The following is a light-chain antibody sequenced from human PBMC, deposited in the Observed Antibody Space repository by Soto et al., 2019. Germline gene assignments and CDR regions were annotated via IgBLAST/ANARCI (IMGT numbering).Light chain of an antibody. CDR3: YTYTGISTSLFV. V-gene: IGLV2-23*02. J-gene: IGLJ1*01. Sequence: QPVLTQPASVSGSPGQSGNLPFPGKIKEIRTSNLVSWYQQFPGKAPKLIIFEVPRRPSGISNRFSGSKSGNTASLTISGLQPEDEADYYCYTYTGISTSLFVLGTGTKVTVL. CDR2: EVP. CDR1: IKEIRTSNL.